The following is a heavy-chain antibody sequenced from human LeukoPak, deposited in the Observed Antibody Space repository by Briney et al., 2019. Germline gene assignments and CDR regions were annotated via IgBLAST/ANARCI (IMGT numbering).Heavy chain of an antibody. D-gene: IGHD6-19*01. CDR3: ASQYSSGWYGIDY. J-gene: IGHJ4*02. CDR2: VHVTRGT. Sequence: PSETLSLTCSASGGSISSHYWSWIRQPAGKGLEWIGRVHVTRGTNYNPSLKSRVTISVDTSKNQFSLKLSSVTAADTAVYYCASQYSSGWYGIDYWGQGTLVTVSS. CDR1: GGSISSHY. V-gene: IGHV4-4*07.